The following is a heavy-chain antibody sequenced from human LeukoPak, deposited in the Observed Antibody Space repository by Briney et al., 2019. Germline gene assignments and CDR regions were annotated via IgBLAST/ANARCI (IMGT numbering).Heavy chain of an antibody. D-gene: IGHD1-26*01. Sequence: GGSLRLSCAASGFTFSSYGMHWVRQAPGKGLEWVAFIQYDGSNKDYADSVKGRFTISRDNSKNTLYLQMNSLRIEDTAVYYCANPRSSGATVIDYWGQGTLVTVSS. CDR1: GFTFSSYG. CDR3: ANPRSSGATVIDY. V-gene: IGHV3-30*02. CDR2: IQYDGSNK. J-gene: IGHJ4*02.